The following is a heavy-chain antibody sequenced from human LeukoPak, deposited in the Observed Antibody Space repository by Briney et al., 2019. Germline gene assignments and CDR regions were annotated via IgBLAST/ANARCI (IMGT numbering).Heavy chain of an antibody. CDR2: IIPILGIA. D-gene: IGHD5-12*01. CDR3: ARGRYSGYAYYFDY. V-gene: IGHV1-69*04. Sequence: SVKVSCKASGGTFSSYAINWVRQAPGQGLEWMGRIIPILGIANYAQKFQGRVTITADKSTSTAYMELSSLRSEDTAVYYCARGRYSGYAYYFDYWGQRTLVTVSS. CDR1: GGTFSSYA. J-gene: IGHJ4*02.